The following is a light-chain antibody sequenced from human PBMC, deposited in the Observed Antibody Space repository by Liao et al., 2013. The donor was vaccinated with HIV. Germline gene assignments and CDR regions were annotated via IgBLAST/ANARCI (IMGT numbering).Light chain of an antibody. CDR3: QSADSSGTVV. J-gene: IGLJ2*01. CDR1: ELGHKF. V-gene: IGLV3-25*03. Sequence: SYELTQPPSVSVSPGQTARIMCSGDELGHKFAYWYQQKPGQAPVLVIYKDTERPSGIPERFSGSSSGTTVTLTISGVQAEDEADYYCQSADSSGTVVFGGGTKLTVL. CDR2: KDT.